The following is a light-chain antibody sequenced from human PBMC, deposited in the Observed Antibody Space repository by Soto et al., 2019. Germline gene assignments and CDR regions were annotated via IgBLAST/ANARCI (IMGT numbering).Light chain of an antibody. J-gene: IGLJ3*02. CDR2: EVT. V-gene: IGLV2-23*02. CDR3: FSYAGDNTWV. CDR1: SSDVGNYNL. Sequence: QSVLTQPASVSGSPGQSITLSCTGTSSDVGNYNLVSWYLQHPGKAPKLVVYEVTKRPSGVSDRFFGSKSANTASLTISGLQAEDEADYYCFSYAGDNTWVFGGGTKLTVL.